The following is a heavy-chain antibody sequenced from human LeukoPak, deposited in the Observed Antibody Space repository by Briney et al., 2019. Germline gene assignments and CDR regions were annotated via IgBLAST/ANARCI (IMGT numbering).Heavy chain of an antibody. CDR2: IYSGDDT. Sequence: GGSLRLSCAVSGFSVSANTMSWVRHAPGKGLEWVSFIYSGDDTYYPDSVKGRFAISRDNSKNTLYLQTHNLRAEDTAVYYCAARPDSYRGPFDYWGQGALVTVSS. CDR1: GFSVSANT. J-gene: IGHJ4*02. CDR3: AARPDSYRGPFDY. V-gene: IGHV3-66*01. D-gene: IGHD1-26*01.